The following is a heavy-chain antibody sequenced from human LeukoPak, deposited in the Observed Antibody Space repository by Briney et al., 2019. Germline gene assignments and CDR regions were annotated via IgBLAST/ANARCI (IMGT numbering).Heavy chain of an antibody. V-gene: IGHV1-3*01. Sequence: VASVKVSCKASGYTLTSYAMHWVRQAPGQRLEWMGWINAGNGNTKYSQKFQGRVTITRDTSASTAYMELSSLRSEDTAVYYCARPGGDYYDSSGYYLDAFDIWGQGTMVTVSS. CDR1: GYTLTSYA. J-gene: IGHJ3*02. D-gene: IGHD3-22*01. CDR2: INAGNGNT. CDR3: ARPGGDYYDSSGYYLDAFDI.